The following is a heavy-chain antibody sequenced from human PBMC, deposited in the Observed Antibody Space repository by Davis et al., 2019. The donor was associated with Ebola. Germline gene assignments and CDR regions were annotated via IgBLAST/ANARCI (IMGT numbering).Heavy chain of an antibody. D-gene: IGHD1-26*01. V-gene: IGHV1-18*04. CDR3: ATDITGGSYYNWFDS. J-gene: IGHJ5*01. CDR2: ISTFDGRT. CDR1: GYTFTSHY. Sequence: AASVKVSCKASGYTFTSHYMHWARQAPGQGLEWMGWISTFDGRTNYAQKFQDRVTLTKDTSRITAHMEMWNLKSDDTAIYYCATDITGGSYYNWFDSWGQGTLVIVSS.